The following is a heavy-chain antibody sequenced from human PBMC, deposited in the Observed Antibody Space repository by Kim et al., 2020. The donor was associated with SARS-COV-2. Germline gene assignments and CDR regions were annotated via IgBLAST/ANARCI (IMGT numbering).Heavy chain of an antibody. CDR2: ISSSSSYI. V-gene: IGHV3-21*01. Sequence: GGSLRLSCAASGFTFSSYSMNWVRQAPGKGLEWVSSISSSSSYIYYADSVKGRFTISRDNAKNSLYLQMTSLRAEDTAVYYCASLCAGSYYVNDAFDIWGQGTMVTVSS. CDR1: GFTFSSYS. J-gene: IGHJ3*02. D-gene: IGHD1-26*01. CDR3: ASLCAGSYYVNDAFDI.